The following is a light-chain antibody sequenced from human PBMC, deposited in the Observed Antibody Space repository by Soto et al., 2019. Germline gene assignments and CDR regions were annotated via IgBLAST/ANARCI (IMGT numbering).Light chain of an antibody. Sequence: QTVVTQEPSFSVSPGRTVTLTCGLSSGSVSTSYYPSWYQQTPGQAPRMLIYSTNTRSSGVPDRFSGSILGNKAALTITGAQADDEADYYCALYMGSGIWVFGGGTKVTVL. V-gene: IGLV8-61*01. CDR2: STN. CDR3: ALYMGSGIWV. J-gene: IGLJ3*02. CDR1: SGSVSTSYY.